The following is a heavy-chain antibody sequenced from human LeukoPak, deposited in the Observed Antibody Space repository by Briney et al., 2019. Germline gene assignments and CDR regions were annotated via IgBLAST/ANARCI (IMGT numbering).Heavy chain of an antibody. Sequence: PSQTLSLTCTVSGGSISSGGYYWSWIRQHPGKGLEWIGYIYYSGSTYYNPSLKSRVTISVYTSKNQFSLKLSSVTAADTAVYYCAGARHSNYYYYYYMDVWGKGTTVTVSS. J-gene: IGHJ6*03. CDR1: GGSISSGGYY. D-gene: IGHD6-6*01. CDR3: AGARHSNYYYYYYMDV. CDR2: IYYSGST. V-gene: IGHV4-31*03.